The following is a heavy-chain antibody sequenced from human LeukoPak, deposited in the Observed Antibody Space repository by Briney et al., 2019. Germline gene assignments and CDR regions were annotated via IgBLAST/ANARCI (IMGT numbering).Heavy chain of an antibody. D-gene: IGHD2-15*01. CDR3: ATGSRIFDV. Sequence: SETLSLTCAVYGGSFSGYYWSWIRQPPGKGLEWIGEINHSGSTNYNPSLKSRVTISVDTSKNQFSLKPSSVTAADTAVYYCATGSRIFDVWGKGTTVTVSS. CDR1: GGSFSGYY. V-gene: IGHV4-34*01. J-gene: IGHJ6*04. CDR2: INHSGST.